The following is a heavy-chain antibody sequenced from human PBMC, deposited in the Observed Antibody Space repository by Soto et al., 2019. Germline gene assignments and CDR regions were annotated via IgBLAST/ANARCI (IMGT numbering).Heavy chain of an antibody. Sequence: ASVKVSCKASGYTFTSYGISWVRQAPGQGLEWMGWISAYNGNTKYAQKLQGRVTMTTDTSTSTAYMELSSLRSEDTAVYYCAREGPNYVWGSYRTMVDYYGMDVWGQGTTVTVSS. V-gene: IGHV1-18*01. CDR1: GYTFTSYG. CDR3: AREGPNYVWGSYRTMVDYYGMDV. CDR2: ISAYNGNT. J-gene: IGHJ6*02. D-gene: IGHD3-16*02.